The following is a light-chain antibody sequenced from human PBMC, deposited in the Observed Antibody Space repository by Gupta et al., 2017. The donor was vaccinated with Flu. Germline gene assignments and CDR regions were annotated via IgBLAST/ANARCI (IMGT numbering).Light chain of an antibody. CDR1: QSVSSTY. CDR2: GVS. Sequence: ERTTLSCRASQSVSSTYVAWYQQKPGQAPMLLIVGVSNRATGIPDRFSGSGSRTEFTLTISGLEPEDFAVYYCQQYGNSPFTFGRGTKLEI. V-gene: IGKV3-20*01. J-gene: IGKJ2*01. CDR3: QQYGNSPFT.